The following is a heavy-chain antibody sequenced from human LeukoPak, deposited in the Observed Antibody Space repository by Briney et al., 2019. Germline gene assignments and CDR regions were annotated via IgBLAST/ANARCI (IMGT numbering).Heavy chain of an antibody. D-gene: IGHD3-10*01. V-gene: IGHV4-59*08. CDR3: ARGNYFGSGRFDY. J-gene: IGHJ4*02. CDR2: TFFGGSS. CDR1: GVSIIDNY. Sequence: PSETLSLTCTVSGVSIIDNYWHWIRQTPDKGLEWIGYTFFGGSSNYNRSLRSRITTSIDTSRSQFSLELSSVTAADTAVYFCARGNYFGSGRFDYWGQGTRVTVSS.